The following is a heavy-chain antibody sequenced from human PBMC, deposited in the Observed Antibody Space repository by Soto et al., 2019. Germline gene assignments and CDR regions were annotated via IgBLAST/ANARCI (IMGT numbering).Heavy chain of an antibody. CDR1: GYTLTELS. CDR2: FDPEHGET. V-gene: IGHV1-24*01. CDR3: ATNVHSSGYYADY. J-gene: IGHJ4*02. Sequence: QVHLVQSGAEVKKPGASVKVSCKVSGYTLTELSMHWVRQAPGKGLEWMGGFDPEHGETIYAQKSQGRVIMTEDTSTDTAYMELSSLRSEDTAVYYCATNVHSSGYYADYWGQGTLVTVSS. D-gene: IGHD6-19*01.